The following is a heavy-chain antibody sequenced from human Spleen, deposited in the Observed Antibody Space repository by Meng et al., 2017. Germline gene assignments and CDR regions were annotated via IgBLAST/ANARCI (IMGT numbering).Heavy chain of an antibody. CDR2: LGAHDGDT. J-gene: IGHJ4*01. V-gene: IGHV1-18*01. Sequence: QVQAVQSGAEVKRPGAFVKVSCKASHYTFTGYGVSWFRQAPGQGLEWMAWLGAHDGDTSHAPRFQGRVIMTRDTSISTAYMVLSSLGFDDTAVYYCAKALGWGSSPDYWGHGILVTVSS. CDR3: AKALGWGSSPDY. D-gene: IGHD2-21*01. CDR1: HYTFTGYG.